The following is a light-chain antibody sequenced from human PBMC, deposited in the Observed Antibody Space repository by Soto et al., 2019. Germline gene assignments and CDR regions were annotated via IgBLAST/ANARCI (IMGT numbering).Light chain of an antibody. J-gene: IGKJ1*01. V-gene: IGKV3-15*01. CDR3: QQYNSWPRT. CDR1: HSISDT. CDR2: GSS. Sequence: EIVMTQSPATLSVSPGERATLSCRASHSISDTLAWYKQKPGQAPRLLIFGSSTRAPGIPARFSASGSETEFTLTITTLQSEDFAVYYCQQYNSWPRTFGQGTKVEFK.